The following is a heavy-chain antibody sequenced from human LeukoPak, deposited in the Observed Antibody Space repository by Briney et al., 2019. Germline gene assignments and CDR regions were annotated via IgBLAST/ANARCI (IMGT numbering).Heavy chain of an antibody. CDR3: ARVPYSSSWYVDY. V-gene: IGHV3-33*08. CDR2: IWYDGSNK. CDR1: GGSISSGGYY. Sequence: LSLTCTVSGGSISSGGYYWSWIRQHPGKGLEWVAVIWYDGSNKYYADSVKGRFTISRDNSKNTLYLQMNSLRAEDTAVYYCARVPYSSSWYVDYWGQGTLVTVSS. J-gene: IGHJ4*02. D-gene: IGHD6-13*01.